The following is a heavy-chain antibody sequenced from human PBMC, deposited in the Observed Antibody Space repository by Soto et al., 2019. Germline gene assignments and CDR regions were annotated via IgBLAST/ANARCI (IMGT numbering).Heavy chain of an antibody. CDR3: TRILWSSRRDALDI. J-gene: IGHJ6*02. Sequence: DVQLLESGGDLVHPGGSLRLSCIASGFTFRNYAMAWVRQAPGEDLEWVSAIGTSGTPTLYADSVKSRFSISRDDSRNTVPLQMNSLGVEDTATYYCTRILWSSRRDALDIWGQGTTVTVSS. V-gene: IGHV3-23*01. D-gene: IGHD2-21*01. CDR2: IGTSGTPT. CDR1: GFTFRNYA.